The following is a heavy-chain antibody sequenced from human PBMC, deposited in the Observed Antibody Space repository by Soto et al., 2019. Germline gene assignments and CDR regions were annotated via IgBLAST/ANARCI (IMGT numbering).Heavy chain of an antibody. Sequence: PSETLSLTCTVSGASVSSGTCYWSWIRQPPGKGLEWIGYISYSGSTNYNPSLKSRVTISVDTSKNQFSLKLSSVTAADTAVYYCAREDFDWLPFMRGYGMDVWGQGTTVTVSS. D-gene: IGHD3-9*01. CDR2: ISYSGST. V-gene: IGHV4-61*01. J-gene: IGHJ6*02. CDR1: GASVSSGTCY. CDR3: AREDFDWLPFMRGYGMDV.